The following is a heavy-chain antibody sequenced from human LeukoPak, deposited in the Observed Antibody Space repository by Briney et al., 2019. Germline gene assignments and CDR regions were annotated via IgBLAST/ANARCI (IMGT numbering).Heavy chain of an antibody. V-gene: IGHV3-64*01. CDR3: ARDLGHPTLQSVDY. Sequence: PGGSLRLSCAASGFTFSSYAMHLVRQAPGKGLEYVSAISSNGGSTYYANSVKGRFTISRDNSKNTLYLQMGSLRAEDMAVYYCARDLGHPTLQSVDYWGQGTLVTVSS. D-gene: IGHD4-11*01. J-gene: IGHJ4*02. CDR1: GFTFSSYA. CDR2: ISSNGGST.